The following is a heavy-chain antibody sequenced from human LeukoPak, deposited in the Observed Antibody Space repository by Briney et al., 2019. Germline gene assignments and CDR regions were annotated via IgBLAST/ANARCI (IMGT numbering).Heavy chain of an antibody. CDR3: ARQDYYDSSGVFDY. V-gene: IGHV1-18*01. CDR1: GYPFTSYG. Sequence: APVKVSCKASGYPFTSYGISWVRQAPGQGLEWMGWISAYNGNTNYAQKLQGRVTMTTDTSTSTAYMELRSLRSDDTAVYYCARQDYYDSSGVFDYWGQGTLVTVSS. D-gene: IGHD3-22*01. CDR2: ISAYNGNT. J-gene: IGHJ4*02.